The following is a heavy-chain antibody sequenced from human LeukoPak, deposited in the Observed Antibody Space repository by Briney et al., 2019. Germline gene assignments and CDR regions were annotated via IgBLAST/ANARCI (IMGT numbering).Heavy chain of an antibody. CDR1: GYTFTTYY. J-gene: IGHJ4*02. CDR3: ARQDSSGWALPHDC. V-gene: IGHV1-2*02. CDR2: INPNSGGT. Sequence: ASVKVSCKASGYTFTTYYMHWVRQAPGQGLEWMGWINPNSGGTNYAQKFQGRVTMTRDTSISTAYMDLSRLRSDDTAVYYCARQDSSGWALPHDCWGLGTLVTVSS. D-gene: IGHD6-19*01.